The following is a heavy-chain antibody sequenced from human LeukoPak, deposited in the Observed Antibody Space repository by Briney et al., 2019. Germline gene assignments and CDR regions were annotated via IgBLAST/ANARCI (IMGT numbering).Heavy chain of an antibody. J-gene: IGHJ4*02. V-gene: IGHV1-2*02. CDR1: GYTFTGYY. Sequence: ASVKVSCKASGYTFTGYYMHWVRQAPGQGLEWMGWINPNSGGTNYAQKFQGRVTMPRDTSISTAYMELSRLRSDDTAVYYCARVRDSSGWYWDYWGQGTLVTVSS. D-gene: IGHD6-19*01. CDR3: ARVRDSSGWYWDY. CDR2: INPNSGGT.